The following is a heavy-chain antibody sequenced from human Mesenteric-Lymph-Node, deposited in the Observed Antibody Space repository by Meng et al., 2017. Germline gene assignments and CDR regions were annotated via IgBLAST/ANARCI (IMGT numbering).Heavy chain of an antibody. J-gene: IGHJ1*01. Sequence: QVQLQESGPGLVKPSGTLSLTCTVSGGSISSGDYYWSWIRQPPGKGLEWIGEIPHRGSSAYNPSLKSRVSMSIDKSKNQFSLKLTPVTAADTAVYHCLRGSGGSVWGQGTLVTVSS. CDR3: LRGSGGSV. V-gene: IGHV4-30-4*01. CDR2: IPHRGSS. D-gene: IGHD3-10*01. CDR1: GGSISSGDYY.